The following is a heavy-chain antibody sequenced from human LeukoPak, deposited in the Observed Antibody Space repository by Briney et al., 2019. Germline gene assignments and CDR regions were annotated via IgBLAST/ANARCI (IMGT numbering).Heavy chain of an antibody. CDR1: GFTFGDHA. V-gene: IGHV3-49*04. CDR3: ARGPIQLWIHNAMDV. D-gene: IGHD1-1*01. CDR2: IRSKAYRGTT. Sequence: PGGSLRLSCTGSGFTFGDHAMSWVRQAPGKGLEWVGFIRSKAYRGTTEYAASVKGRFTISRDDSASIAYLQMNRLKTEDTAVYYCARGPIQLWIHNAMDVWGQGTTVTVSS. J-gene: IGHJ6*02.